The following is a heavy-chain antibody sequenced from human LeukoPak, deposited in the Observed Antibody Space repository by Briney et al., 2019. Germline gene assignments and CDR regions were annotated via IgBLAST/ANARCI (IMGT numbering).Heavy chain of an antibody. Sequence: GSLRLSCAASGFTFSSYAMSWIRQPPGKGLEWIGEINHSGSTNYNPSLKSRVTISVDTSKNQFSLKLSSVTAADTAVYYCARLPRGLIRSYWGQGTLVTVSS. CDR3: ARLPRGLIRSY. J-gene: IGHJ4*02. CDR2: INHSGST. V-gene: IGHV4-34*01. D-gene: IGHD3-10*01. CDR1: GFTFSSYA.